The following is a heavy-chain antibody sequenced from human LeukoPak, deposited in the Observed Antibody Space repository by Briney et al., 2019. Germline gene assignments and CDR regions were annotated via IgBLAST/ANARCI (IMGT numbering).Heavy chain of an antibody. CDR2: IRPNSGGT. D-gene: IGHD3-16*01. CDR3: ATWGLHFDI. J-gene: IGHJ3*02. Sequence: GASVKVSCRASGFTFAAYYMYWVRQAPGQGLEWIGWIRPNSGGTNYTQKFQGRVTMTRDTSINKAYMELSRLTSDDTGVYFCATWGLHFDIWGQGTIVTVAS. CDR1: GFTFAAYY. V-gene: IGHV1-2*02.